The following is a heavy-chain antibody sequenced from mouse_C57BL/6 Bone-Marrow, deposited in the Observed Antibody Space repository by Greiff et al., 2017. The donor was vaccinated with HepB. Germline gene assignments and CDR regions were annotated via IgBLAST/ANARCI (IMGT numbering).Heavy chain of an antibody. CDR2: SRNKANDYTT. D-gene: IGHD2-14*01. CDR3: ARDALYYRGAMDY. CDR1: GFTFSDFY. J-gene: IGHJ4*01. Sequence: EVKLMESGGGLVQSGRSLRLSCATSGFTFSDFYMEWVRQAPGKGLEWIAASRNKANDYTTEYSASVKGRFIVSRDTSQSILYLQMNALRAEDTAIYYCARDALYYRGAMDYWGQGTSVTVSS. V-gene: IGHV7-1*01.